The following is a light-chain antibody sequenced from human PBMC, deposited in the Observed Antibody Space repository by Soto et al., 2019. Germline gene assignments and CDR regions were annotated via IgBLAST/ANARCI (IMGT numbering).Light chain of an antibody. CDR3: EPYSSSRR. V-gene: IGKV3-20*01. J-gene: IGKJ1*01. CDR1: RSVSSF. CDR2: GAS. Sequence: SCRASRSVSSFLGWYQQIPGLAPRLLIYGASNRATGIPDRFSFSGSGTDLTLTLCRQAPEAVPVNYGEPYSSSRRFAEGTKVDIK.